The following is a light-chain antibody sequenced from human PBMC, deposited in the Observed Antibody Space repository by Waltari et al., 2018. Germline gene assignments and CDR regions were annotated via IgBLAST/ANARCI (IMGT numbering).Light chain of an antibody. J-gene: IGKJ1*01. V-gene: IGKV3-20*01. Sequence: IVLTQSPGPLSLSPGERATLSCRASQTVSRSLAWYQPKPGQAPKLLIYGASTRANGIPDRFTGSVSGTDFSLTISSLEPEDFAIYFCQHYVRLPATFGQGTKVEIK. CDR1: QTVSRS. CDR3: QHYVRLPAT. CDR2: GAS.